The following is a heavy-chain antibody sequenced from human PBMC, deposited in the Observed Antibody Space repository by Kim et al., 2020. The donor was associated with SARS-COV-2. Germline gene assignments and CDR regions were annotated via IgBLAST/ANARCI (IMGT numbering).Heavy chain of an antibody. CDR2: IYYSGST. D-gene: IGHD1-26*01. CDR1: GGSVSSGSYY. CDR3: ASGSEWELLPSFDY. J-gene: IGHJ4*02. V-gene: IGHV4-61*01. Sequence: SETLSLTCTVSGGSVSSGSYYWSWIRQPPGKGLEWIGYIYYSGSTNSNPSLKSRVTISVDTSKNQFSLKLSPVTAADTAVYYCASGSEWELLPSFDYWGQGTLVTVSS.